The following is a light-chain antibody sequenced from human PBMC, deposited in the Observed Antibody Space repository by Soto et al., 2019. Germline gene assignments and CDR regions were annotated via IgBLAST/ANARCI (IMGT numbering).Light chain of an antibody. Sequence: DIQLTQSPSSLSASVGDRATITCRTSQDISNNLAWYQQKPVRVPKLLIYAASTLQSGGPPRFGGGGSGTYFPLTIRSLQPEDVATYDYQNYNFAPYTFGGGTKVEIQ. CDR3: QNYNFAPYT. V-gene: IGKV1-27*01. J-gene: IGKJ4*01. CDR1: QDISNN. CDR2: AAS.